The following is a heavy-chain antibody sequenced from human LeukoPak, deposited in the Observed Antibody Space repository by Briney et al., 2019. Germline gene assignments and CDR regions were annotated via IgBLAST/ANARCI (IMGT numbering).Heavy chain of an antibody. CDR3: ARYSGGQWLDLDY. Sequence: ASVKVSCKASGYTFTGYYMHWVRQAPGQGLEWMGWINPNSGGTNYAQKFQGRVTMTRDTSISTAYMELSRLRSDDTAVYYRARYSGGQWLDLDYWGQGTLVTVSS. J-gene: IGHJ4*02. CDR2: INPNSGGT. D-gene: IGHD6-19*01. CDR1: GYTFTGYY. V-gene: IGHV1-2*02.